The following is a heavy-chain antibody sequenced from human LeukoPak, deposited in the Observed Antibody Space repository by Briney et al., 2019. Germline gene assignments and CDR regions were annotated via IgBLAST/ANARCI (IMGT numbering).Heavy chain of an antibody. V-gene: IGHV4-34*01. CDR3: ARASGLRYFDWSRKSWFDP. CDR2: INHSGST. D-gene: IGHD3-9*01. CDR1: GGSFSGYY. J-gene: IGHJ5*02. Sequence: SETLSLTCAVYGGSFSGYYWSWIRQPPGKGLEWIGEINHSGSTNYNPSLKSRVTISVDTSKNQFSLKLSSVTAADTAVYYCARASGLRYFDWSRKSWFDPWGQGTLVTVSS.